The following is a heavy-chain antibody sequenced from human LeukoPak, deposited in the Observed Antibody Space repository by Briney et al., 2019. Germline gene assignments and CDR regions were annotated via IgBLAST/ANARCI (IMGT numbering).Heavy chain of an antibody. J-gene: IGHJ4*02. CDR1: GYSFILYG. CDR2: ISTSTGDT. CDR3: ARDDNYGIFVNVDY. Sequence: ASVTVSCKTSGYSFILYGISWVRQAPGQGPEWMGWISTSTGDTKYTQKFQGRVTLTTDTSTSTAYMELSSLRSDDTAVYYCARDDNYGIFVNVDYWGQGTLVTASS. V-gene: IGHV1-18*01. D-gene: IGHD4-11*01.